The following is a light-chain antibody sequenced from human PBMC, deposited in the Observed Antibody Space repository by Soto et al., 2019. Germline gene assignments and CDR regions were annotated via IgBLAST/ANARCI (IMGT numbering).Light chain of an antibody. CDR2: YDS. CDR1: NIGSKS. V-gene: IGLV3-21*04. J-gene: IGLJ1*01. Sequence: SYELTQPPSVSVAPGKTARITCGGNNIGSKSVHWYQQKPGQAPVLVIYYDSDRPSGIPERFSGSNSGNTATLTISRVEAWDEADYYCQVWDSSSDHYVFVTGTKLTVL. CDR3: QVWDSSSDHYV.